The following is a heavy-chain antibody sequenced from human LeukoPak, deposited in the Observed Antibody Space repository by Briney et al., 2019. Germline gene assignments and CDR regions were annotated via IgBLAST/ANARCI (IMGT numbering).Heavy chain of an antibody. D-gene: IGHD1-1*01. V-gene: IGHV3-11*04. CDR2: ISSSGITI. CDR3: VREGWVLLTTDYYYYMDV. J-gene: IGHJ6*03. CDR1: GFTFSDYY. Sequence: PGGSLRLSCAASGFTFSDYYMSWIRQAPGKGLEWVSYISSSGITIHYSDSVKGRFTISRDNAKNSLDLQMNSLRAEDTAVYYCVREGWVLLTTDYYYYMDVWGKGTTVTVSS.